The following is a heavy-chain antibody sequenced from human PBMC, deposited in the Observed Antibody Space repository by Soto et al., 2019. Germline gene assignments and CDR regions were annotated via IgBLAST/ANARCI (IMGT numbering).Heavy chain of an antibody. CDR2: TYYRSKWYN. Sequence: PSQTLSLTCAISGDSVSSNSAAWNWIRQSPSRGLEWLGRTYYRSKWYNDYAVSVKSRITINPDTSKNQFSLQLNSVTPEDTAVYYCARDKRAVAGTYDPNYFDYWGQGTLVPVSS. J-gene: IGHJ4*02. CDR1: GDSVSSNSAA. V-gene: IGHV6-1*01. CDR3: ARDKRAVAGTYDPNYFDY. D-gene: IGHD6-19*01.